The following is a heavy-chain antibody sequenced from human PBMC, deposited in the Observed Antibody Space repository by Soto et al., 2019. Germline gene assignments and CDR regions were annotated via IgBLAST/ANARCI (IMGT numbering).Heavy chain of an antibody. D-gene: IGHD2-15*01. CDR1: GFSLSTSGVG. CDR3: AYRPCSGGSCYWFSFSGMDV. J-gene: IGHJ6*02. V-gene: IGHV2-5*02. Sequence: QITLKESGPTLVKPTQTLTLTCTFSGFSLSTSGVGMAWIRQPPVKALEWLALIYWDDDKRYRPSLESRLTITKDASKNQVVLTMANMDSVDTATYYCAYRPCSGGSCYWFSFSGMDVWGQGATVTVSS. CDR2: IYWDDDK.